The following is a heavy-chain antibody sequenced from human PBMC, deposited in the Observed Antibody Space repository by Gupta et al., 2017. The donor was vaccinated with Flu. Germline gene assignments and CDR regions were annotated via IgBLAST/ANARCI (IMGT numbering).Heavy chain of an antibody. CDR3: GRQYVFAESGYRAIES. V-gene: IGHV3-7*03. J-gene: IGHJ4*02. CDR1: EFTFTNAW. D-gene: IGHD3-22*01. CDR2: IKDNGSRE. Sequence: ELKLMVSVGGLVEPGGSPRLPCPASEFTFTNAWMSWIRQAPGKAPEWVANIKDNGSREKYVDTVKGRFSNSRDKAENSLQREMNRLRAEDTGIYGCGRQYVFAESGYRAIESWGQGTMVTVSS.